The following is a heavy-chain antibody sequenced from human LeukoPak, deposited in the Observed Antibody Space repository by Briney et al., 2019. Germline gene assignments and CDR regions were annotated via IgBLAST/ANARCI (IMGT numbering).Heavy chain of an antibody. CDR1: GFTFSTYG. V-gene: IGHV3-33*01. J-gene: IGHJ4*02. Sequence: PGGSLRLSCAASGFTFSTYGMHWVRQAPGKGLEWVAVIWYDGSSKYYADSVKGRFTISRDNSKNTLYLQMNSLRAEDTAVYYCASLGSNYFDYWGQGTLVTVSS. CDR3: ASLGSNYFDY. D-gene: IGHD3-10*01. CDR2: IWYDGSSK.